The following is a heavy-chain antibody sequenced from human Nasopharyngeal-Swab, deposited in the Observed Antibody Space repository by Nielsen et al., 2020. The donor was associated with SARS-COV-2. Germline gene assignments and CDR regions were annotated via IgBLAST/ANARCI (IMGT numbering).Heavy chain of an antibody. V-gene: IGHV3-23*01. CDR1: GFTFSSYA. D-gene: IGHD3-22*01. J-gene: IGHJ6*02. CDR2: ISGSGGST. Sequence: GGSLRLSCAASGFTFSSYAMSWVRQAPGKGLQWVSAISGSGGSTYYADSVKGRLTISRDNSKNTLYLQMNSLRAEDMAVYYCARKNYYDSSGYYLVHFYYYYYGMDVWGQGTTVTVSS. CDR3: ARKNYYDSSGYYLVHFYYYYYGMDV.